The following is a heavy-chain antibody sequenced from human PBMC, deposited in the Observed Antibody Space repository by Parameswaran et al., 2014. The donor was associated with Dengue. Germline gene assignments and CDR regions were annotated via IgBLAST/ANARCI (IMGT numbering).Heavy chain of an antibody. J-gene: IGHJ6*02. V-gene: IGHV1-18*01. CDR2: ISAYNGNT. Sequence: WVRQAPGQGLEWMGWISAYNGNTNYAQKLQGRVTMTTDTSTSTAYMELRSLRSDDTAVYYCARRMNWNYSYYYYGMDVWGQGTTVTVSS. CDR3: ARRMNWNYSYYYYGMDV. D-gene: IGHD1-7*01.